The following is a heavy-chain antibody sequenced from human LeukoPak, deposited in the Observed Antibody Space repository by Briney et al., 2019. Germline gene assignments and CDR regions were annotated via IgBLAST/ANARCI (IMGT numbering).Heavy chain of an antibody. CDR1: GGSISSYY. CDR3: ARHPNSEYYDSRNDAFDI. V-gene: IGHV4-59*08. CDR2: IYYSGST. Sequence: SETLSLTCTVSGGSISSYYWSWIRQPPGKGLEWIGYIYYSGSTNYNPSLKSRVTISVDTSKNQFSLKLSSVTAADTAVFYCARHPNSEYYDSRNDAFDIWGQGTMVTVSS. J-gene: IGHJ3*02. D-gene: IGHD3-22*01.